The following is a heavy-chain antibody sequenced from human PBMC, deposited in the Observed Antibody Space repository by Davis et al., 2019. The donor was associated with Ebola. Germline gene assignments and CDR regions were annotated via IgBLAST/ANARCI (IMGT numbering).Heavy chain of an antibody. D-gene: IGHD4-17*01. CDR1: GDDVSSNSAA. CDR2: TYYRSKWYN. J-gene: IGHJ4*02. CDR3: ASQGLYGDYAFGY. V-gene: IGHV6-1*01. Sequence: SQTLSLTCAISGDDVSSNSAAWNWIRQSPSRGLEWLGRTYYRSKWYNDYALSVKSRISINPDTSKNQFSLQLNSVTPEDTAVYYCASQGLYGDYAFGYWGQGTLVTVSS.